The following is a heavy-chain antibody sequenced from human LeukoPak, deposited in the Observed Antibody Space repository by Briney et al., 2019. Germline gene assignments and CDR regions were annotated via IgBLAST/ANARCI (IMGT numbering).Heavy chain of an antibody. CDR1: GFTFSSYE. J-gene: IGHJ4*02. CDR2: ISNSGSTI. CDR3: AKDVKWLQCGYFFDY. V-gene: IGHV3-48*03. D-gene: IGHD5-24*01. Sequence: PGGSLRLSCAASGFTFSSYEMNWVRQAPGKGLEWVSYISNSGSTIYYADSVKGRFAISRDNSKNTLYLQMNSLRAEDTAVYYCAKDVKWLQCGYFFDYWGQGTLVTVSS.